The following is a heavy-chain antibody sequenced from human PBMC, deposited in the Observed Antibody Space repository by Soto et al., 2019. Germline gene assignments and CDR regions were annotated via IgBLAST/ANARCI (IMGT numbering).Heavy chain of an antibody. J-gene: IGHJ4*01. Sequence: GGSLILSCAASGFTFSGYWVGWVRQAPGKGLEWVASIMKDGGEKKYVDSVRGRFTISRDNVQNSLFLQMDSLRVEDTAVYYCARERDYYKADYWGQGTLVTVSS. CDR2: IMKDGGEK. CDR1: GFTFSGYW. CDR3: ARERDYYKADY. D-gene: IGHD3-22*01. V-gene: IGHV3-7*01.